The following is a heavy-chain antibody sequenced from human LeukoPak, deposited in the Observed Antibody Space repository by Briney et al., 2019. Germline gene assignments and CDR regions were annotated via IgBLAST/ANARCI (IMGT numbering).Heavy chain of an antibody. J-gene: IGHJ3*02. CDR3: AREGRVAVARRYAFDI. Sequence: SETLSLTCAVFGGSFNGYYWSWIRQPPGKGLEWIGEINHRGSTNYNPSLRGRVTISVDTSKNQFSLKLSSVTAAGTAVYYCAREGRVAVARRYAFDIWGQGTMVTVSS. V-gene: IGHV4-34*01. CDR1: GGSFNGYY. D-gene: IGHD6-19*01. CDR2: INHRGST.